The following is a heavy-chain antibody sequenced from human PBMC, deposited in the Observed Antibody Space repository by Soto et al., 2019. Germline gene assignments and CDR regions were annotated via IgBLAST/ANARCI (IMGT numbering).Heavy chain of an antibody. CDR3: ARDRAAGGY. V-gene: IGHV3-48*03. D-gene: IGHD6-13*01. CDR2: ISSGGSTI. J-gene: IGHJ4*02. CDR1: GFSFSDYE. Sequence: EVQLVESGGGLAQPGGTLRLSCVGSGFSFSDYEMNWVRQAPGKGLEWVAYISSGGSTIHYADSVRGRFTVSRDNARNSLYLQMNTLSVEDTALYYCARDRAAGGYWGQGTLVTVPS.